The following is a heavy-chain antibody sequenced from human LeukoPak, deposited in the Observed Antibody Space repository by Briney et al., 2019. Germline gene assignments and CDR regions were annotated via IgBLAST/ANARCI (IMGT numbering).Heavy chain of an antibody. D-gene: IGHD6-19*01. Sequence: PGRSLRLSCAASGFTFSSYSMNWVRQAPGKGLEWVSSISSSSYIYYADSVKGRFTISRDNAENSLYLQMNSLRAEDTAVYYAWLGKGTGAFDIWGQGTMVTVSS. V-gene: IGHV3-21*01. CDR3: WLGKGTGAFDI. CDR1: GFTFSSYS. J-gene: IGHJ3*02. CDR2: ISSSSYI.